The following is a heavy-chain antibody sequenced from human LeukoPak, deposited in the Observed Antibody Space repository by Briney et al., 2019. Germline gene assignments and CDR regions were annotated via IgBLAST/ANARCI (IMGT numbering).Heavy chain of an antibody. V-gene: IGHV1-2*02. CDR2: INSSGGST. Sequence: ASVKVSCKASGYIFTSYNMYWVRQAPGQGLEWMGIINSSGGSTNYAQKFQGRVTMTRDTSISTAYMELSRLRSDDTAVYYCARGPRAGSGSYYYYMDVWGKGTTVTVSS. CDR1: GYIFTSYN. D-gene: IGHD3-10*01. CDR3: ARGPRAGSGSYYYYMDV. J-gene: IGHJ6*03.